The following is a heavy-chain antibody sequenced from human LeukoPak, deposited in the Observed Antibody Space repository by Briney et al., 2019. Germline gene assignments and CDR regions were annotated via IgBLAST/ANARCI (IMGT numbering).Heavy chain of an antibody. Sequence: GGSLRLSCAVSGFTLSSCWMICVRRAPGKGVEWVANIKQDGSEKYYVDSVKGRFTISRDNAKNSLYLQMNSLRAEDTAVYYCAREYYGDPNYDYWGQGTLVTVSS. V-gene: IGHV3-7*03. J-gene: IGHJ4*02. CDR3: AREYYGDPNYDY. D-gene: IGHD4-17*01. CDR2: IKQDGSEK. CDR1: GFTLSSCW.